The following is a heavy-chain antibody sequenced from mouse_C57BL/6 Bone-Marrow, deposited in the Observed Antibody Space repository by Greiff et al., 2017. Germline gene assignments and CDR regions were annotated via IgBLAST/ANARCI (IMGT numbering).Heavy chain of an antibody. CDR1: GYSFTSYY. CDR3: ARRAYYGSSLRYAMDY. CDR2: IYPGSGNT. J-gene: IGHJ4*01. V-gene: IGHV1-66*01. D-gene: IGHD1-1*01. Sequence: QVQLKQSGPELVKPGASVKISCKASGYSFTSYYIHWVKQRPGQGLEWIGWIYPGSGNTKYNEKFKGKATLTADTSSSPAYMQLSSLTSEDSAVYYCARRAYYGSSLRYAMDYWGQGTSVTVSS.